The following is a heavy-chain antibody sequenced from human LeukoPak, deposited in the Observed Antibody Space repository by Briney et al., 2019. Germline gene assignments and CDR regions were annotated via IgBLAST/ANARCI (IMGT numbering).Heavy chain of an antibody. V-gene: IGHV4-61*08. CDR1: GGSISSGDYY. J-gene: IGHJ4*02. D-gene: IGHD3-22*01. CDR2: IYYSGST. CDR3: ARSYSSGLSYFDY. Sequence: SETLSLTCTVSGGSISSGDYYWSWIRQPPGKGLEWIGYIYYSGSTNYNPSLKSRVTMSVDTSKNQFSLKLSSVTAADTAVYYCARSYSSGLSYFDYWGQGTLVAVSS.